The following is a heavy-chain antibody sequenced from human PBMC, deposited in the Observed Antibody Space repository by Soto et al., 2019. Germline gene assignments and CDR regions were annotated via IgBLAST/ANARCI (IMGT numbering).Heavy chain of an antibody. V-gene: IGHV1-8*01. CDR1: GYQFTNND. D-gene: IGHD3-16*01. CDR2: MDPGSGDT. Sequence: MVTYTESGYQFTNNDVSWVRQATGQGLEWMGWMDPGSGDTGYAQKFQGRVTMTRDISIATAYMELSSLRSDDTAIYYCARMETFGSLNWFDPWG. J-gene: IGHJ5*02. CDR3: ARMETFGSLNWFDP.